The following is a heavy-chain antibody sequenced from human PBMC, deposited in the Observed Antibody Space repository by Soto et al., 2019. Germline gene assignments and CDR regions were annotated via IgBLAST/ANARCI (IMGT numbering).Heavy chain of an antibody. CDR2: ISSSSSYT. CDR1: GFTFSDYY. Sequence: QVQLVESGGGLVKPGGSLRLSCAASGFTFSDYYMSWIRQAPGKGLEWVSYISSSSSYTNYADSVKGRFTISRDNAKNSLYLQMNSLRAEDTAVYYCARDYGDSRRHDAFDIWGQGTMVTVSS. V-gene: IGHV3-11*05. J-gene: IGHJ3*02. D-gene: IGHD4-17*01. CDR3: ARDYGDSRRHDAFDI.